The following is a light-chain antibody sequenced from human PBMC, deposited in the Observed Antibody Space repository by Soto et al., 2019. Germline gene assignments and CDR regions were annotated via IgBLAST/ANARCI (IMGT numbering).Light chain of an antibody. Sequence: DIQMTQSPSSVSASVGESVTITSRASQDINRWLAWYQQKRGKAPKLXIYAASSLQSGVPSRFSGSGAGTDFTLTISSLQPEDFATYYCQQSYRTTLTFGGGTKVDIK. J-gene: IGKJ4*01. CDR2: AAS. CDR3: QQSYRTTLT. CDR1: QDINRW. V-gene: IGKV1-12*01.